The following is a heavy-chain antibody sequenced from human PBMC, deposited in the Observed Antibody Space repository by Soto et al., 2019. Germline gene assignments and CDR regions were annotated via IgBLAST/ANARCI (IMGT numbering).Heavy chain of an antibody. CDR2: IKQDGSEK. Sequence: EVQLVESGGGLVQPGGSLRLSCVASGFGLSNYWINWVRQAPGKGLEWVANIKQDGSEKNYVDSVKGRFTISRDNATNSLYLQKNSLRAEDTSAYYCATETSTWGCWGQGTLVAVSS. CDR3: ATETSTWGC. CDR1: GFGLSNYW. D-gene: IGHD7-27*01. J-gene: IGHJ4*02. V-gene: IGHV3-7*05.